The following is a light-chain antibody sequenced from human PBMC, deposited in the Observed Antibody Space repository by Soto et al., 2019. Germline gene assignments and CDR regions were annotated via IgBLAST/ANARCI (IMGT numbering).Light chain of an antibody. CDR1: LTVSSTY. CDR3: QQRSNWPRGT. CDR2: ATS. V-gene: IGKV3D-20*02. Sequence: EIVLTQSPVTLSLSPGESATLSCRASLTVSSTYLTWYQQRPGQAPRLLIYATSTRSTDVPDRFSGSGSGTDFTLTISGLEPEDFGMYYCQQRSNWPRGTFGQGTKLEIK. J-gene: IGKJ2*01.